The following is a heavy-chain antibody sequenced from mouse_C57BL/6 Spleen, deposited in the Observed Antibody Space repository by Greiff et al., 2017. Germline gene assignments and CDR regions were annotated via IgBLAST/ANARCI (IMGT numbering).Heavy chain of an antibody. CDR2: INPNNGGT. V-gene: IGHV1-18*01. D-gene: IGHD1-1*01. Sequence: VQLQQSGPELVKPGASVKIPCKASGYTFTDYNMDWVQQSHGKSLEWIGAINPNNGGTIYTQKFKGKATLAVDKSSSTAYMELRSLTSADTAVYYCARGVYYGSSSAWFAYWGQGTLVTVSA. J-gene: IGHJ3*01. CDR3: ARGVYYGSSSAWFAY. CDR1: GYTFTDYN.